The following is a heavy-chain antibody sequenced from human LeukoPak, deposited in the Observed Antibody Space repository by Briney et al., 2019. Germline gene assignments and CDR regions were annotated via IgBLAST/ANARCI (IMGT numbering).Heavy chain of an antibody. V-gene: IGHV3-30*04. CDR1: GFTFSSYA. CDR3: ARGGLTIFGVVTKRKGPIDY. CDR2: ISYDGSNK. J-gene: IGHJ4*02. Sequence: GGSLRLSCAASGFTFSSYAMHWVRQAPGKGLEWVAVISYDGSNKCYAGSVKGRFTISRDNSKNTLYLQMNSLRAEDTAVYYCARGGLTIFGVVTKRKGPIDYWGQGTLVTVSS. D-gene: IGHD3-3*01.